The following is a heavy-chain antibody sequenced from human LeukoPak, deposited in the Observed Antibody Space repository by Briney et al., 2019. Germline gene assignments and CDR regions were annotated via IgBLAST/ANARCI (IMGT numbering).Heavy chain of an antibody. CDR3: ARDQRGPSGWYGAYFDY. CDR2: INPSGGST. CDR1: GYTFTSYY. Sequence: ASVKVSCKASGYTFTSYYMHWVRQAPGQGLEWMGIINPSGGSTSYAQKFQGRVTMTRDTSTSTVYMELSSLRSEDTAVYYCARDQRGPSGWYGAYFDYWGQRTLVTVSS. V-gene: IGHV1-46*01. D-gene: IGHD6-19*01. J-gene: IGHJ4*02.